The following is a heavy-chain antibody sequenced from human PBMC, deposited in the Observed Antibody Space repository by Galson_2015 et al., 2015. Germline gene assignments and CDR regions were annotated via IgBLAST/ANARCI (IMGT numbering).Heavy chain of an antibody. Sequence: SLRLSCAASGFTFSSYWMHWVRQAPGKGLVWVSRINSDGSSTSYADSVKGRFTISRDNAKNTLYLQMNSLRAEDTAVYYCVRDRRARSWTMILGGMDVWGQGTTVTVSS. J-gene: IGHJ6*02. CDR3: VRDRRARSWTMILGGMDV. CDR2: INSDGSST. D-gene: IGHD3-22*01. V-gene: IGHV3-74*01. CDR1: GFTFSSYW.